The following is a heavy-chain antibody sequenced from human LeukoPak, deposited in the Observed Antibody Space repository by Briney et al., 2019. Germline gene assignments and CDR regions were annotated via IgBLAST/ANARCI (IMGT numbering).Heavy chain of an antibody. D-gene: IGHD6-13*01. V-gene: IGHV3-30-3*01. CDR2: ISYEGSNK. CDR1: GYTFCIYA. CDR3: ARGQGNWYSEYFQH. Sequence: GGSLRLSCAASGYTFCIYAAHGVRQAPGKGLEWVADISYEGSNKFYADSVKGRLTISRDNSKNTLYLQMNSLRAEDTAVYYCARGQGNWYSEYFQHWGQGTLVTVSS. J-gene: IGHJ1*01.